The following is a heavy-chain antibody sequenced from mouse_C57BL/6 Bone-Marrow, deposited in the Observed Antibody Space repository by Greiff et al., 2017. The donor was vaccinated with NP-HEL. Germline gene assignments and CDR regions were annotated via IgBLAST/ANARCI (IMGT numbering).Heavy chain of an antibody. CDR1: GFSLTSYG. CDR3: ARQNYGSSFYAMDY. Sequence: VKLVESGPGLVAPSQSLSITCTVTGFSLTSYGVHWVRQPPGKGLEWLVVIWRDGSTTYNSALKSRLSISKDNTKSQVFLKMNSLQTDDTAMYYGARQNYGSSFYAMDYWGQGTSVTVSS. J-gene: IGHJ4*01. D-gene: IGHD1-1*01. V-gene: IGHV2-6-1*01. CDR2: IWRDGST.